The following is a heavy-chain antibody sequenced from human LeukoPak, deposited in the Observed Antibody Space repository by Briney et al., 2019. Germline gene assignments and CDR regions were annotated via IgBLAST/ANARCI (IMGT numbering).Heavy chain of an antibody. D-gene: IGHD3-10*01. J-gene: IGHJ5*02. CDR2: IYYSGST. V-gene: IGHV4-39*01. CDR3: ARRRWFGELSWSDP. CDR1: GGSISSSSYY. Sequence: SETLSLTCTVSGGSISSSSYYWGWIRQPPGKGLEWIGSIYYSGSTYYKPSLKSRVTISVDTSKNQFSLKLSSVTAADTAVYYCARRRWFGELSWSDPWGQGTLVTVSS.